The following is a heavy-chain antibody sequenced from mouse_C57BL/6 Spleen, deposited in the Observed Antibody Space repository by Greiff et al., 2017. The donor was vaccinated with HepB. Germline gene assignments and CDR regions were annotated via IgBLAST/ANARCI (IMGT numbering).Heavy chain of an antibody. D-gene: IGHD2-4*01. J-gene: IGHJ2*01. CDR2: ISSGSSTI. V-gene: IGHV5-17*01. Sequence: DVKLVESGGGLVKPGGSLKLSCAASGFTFSDYGMHWVRQAPEKGLEWVAYISSGSSTIYYADTVKGRFTISRDNAKNTLFLQMTSLRSEDTAMYYCARGIYYDYDYFDYWGQGTTLTVSS. CDR1: GFTFSDYG. CDR3: ARGIYYDYDYFDY.